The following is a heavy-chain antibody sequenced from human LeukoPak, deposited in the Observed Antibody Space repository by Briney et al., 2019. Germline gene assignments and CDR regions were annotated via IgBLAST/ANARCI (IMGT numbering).Heavy chain of an antibody. CDR3: ARRAGYSSGWADY. CDR1: GFTFSSYS. Sequence: GSLRLSCAASGFTFSSYSMNWVRQAPGKGLEWVSYISSSSSTIYYADSVKGRFTISRDNAKNSLYLQMNSLRAEDTAVYYCARRAGYSSGWADYWGQGTLVTVSS. V-gene: IGHV3-48*01. D-gene: IGHD6-19*01. CDR2: ISSSSSTI. J-gene: IGHJ4*02.